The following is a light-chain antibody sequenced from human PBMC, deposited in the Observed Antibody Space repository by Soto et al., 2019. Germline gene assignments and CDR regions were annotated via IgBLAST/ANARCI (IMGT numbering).Light chain of an antibody. J-gene: IGLJ2*01. V-gene: IGLV1-40*01. CDR3: QSYDGSLGAVV. CDR2: GND. CDR1: SSNIGAVYD. Sequence: QSVLTQPPSVSGAPGQRVTISCTGSSSNIGAVYDVHWYQQFPGTTPRVVIYGNDNRPSGVPARFSASKSGTSASLTITGLQADDEADYYCQSYDGSLGAVVFGGGTKVTVL.